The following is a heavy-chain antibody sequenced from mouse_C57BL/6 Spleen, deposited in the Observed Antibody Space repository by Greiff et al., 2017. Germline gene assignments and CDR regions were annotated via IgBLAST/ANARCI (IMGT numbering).Heavy chain of an antibody. J-gene: IGHJ2*01. Sequence: QVQLQQSGAELVKPGASVKLSCKASGYTFTSYWMQWVKQRPGQGLEWIGEIDPSDSYTNYNQKFKGKATLTVDTSSITAYMQLSSLTSEDSAVYYCAISYAYYFDYWGQGTTLTVSS. D-gene: IGHD1-1*01. CDR1: GYTFTSYW. CDR3: AISYAYYFDY. CDR2: IDPSDSYT. V-gene: IGHV1-50*01.